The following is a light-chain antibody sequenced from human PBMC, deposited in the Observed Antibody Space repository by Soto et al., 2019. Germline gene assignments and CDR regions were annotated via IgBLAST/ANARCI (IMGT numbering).Light chain of an antibody. Sequence: QPVLTQSPSASASLGASVKLTCTLSSGHSSYAIAWHQQQPEKGPRYLMKLNSDGSHSKGDGIPDRFSGSISGAERYLTISSLQSEDEADYYCQTWGTGMVFGGGTKLTVL. CDR3: QTWGTGMV. J-gene: IGLJ3*02. CDR1: SGHSSYA. V-gene: IGLV4-69*01. CDR2: LNSDGSH.